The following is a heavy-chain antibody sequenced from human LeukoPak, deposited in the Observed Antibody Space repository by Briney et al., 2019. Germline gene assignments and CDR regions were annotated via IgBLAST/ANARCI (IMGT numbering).Heavy chain of an antibody. CDR1: GFTHSVFT. J-gene: IGHJ4*02. CDR3: ARPSALGFDY. V-gene: IGHV3-21*01. D-gene: IGHD3-16*02. Sequence: VGSLSPSPAESGFTHSVFTTRGGPQAPGKGLEWVSSISSSSSYIYYADSVKGRFTISRDNAKNSLYLQMNSLRAEDTAVYYCARPSALGFDYWGQGALVTVSS. CDR2: ISSSSSYI.